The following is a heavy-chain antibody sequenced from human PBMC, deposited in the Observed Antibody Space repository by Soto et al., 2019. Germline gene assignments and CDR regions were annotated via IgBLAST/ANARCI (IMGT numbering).Heavy chain of an antibody. J-gene: IGHJ6*02. CDR1: GFTFSSYT. CDR2: ISGSGGDT. V-gene: IGHV3-23*01. D-gene: IGHD6-19*01. Sequence: EAQLMESGGGLVEPGGSLTLSCAGSGFTFSSYTMSWVRQAPGKGLEWVSGISGSGGDTYYADSVKGRLTVSRDNSKNMLYLQMNSLRAEDTAVYHCAKDLYSSDWYGMDVWGQGTTVTVSS. CDR3: AKDLYSSDWYGMDV.